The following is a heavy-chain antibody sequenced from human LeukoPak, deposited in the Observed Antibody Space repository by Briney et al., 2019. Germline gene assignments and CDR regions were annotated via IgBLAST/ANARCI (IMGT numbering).Heavy chain of an antibody. D-gene: IGHD2-15*01. V-gene: IGHV3-53*01. J-gene: IGHJ4*02. CDR1: GFTVSSNY. CDR3: ARDPTSGGSFDY. CDR2: IYSGGST. Sequence: GGSLRLSCAASGFTVSSNYMTWVRQAPGKGLEWVSVIYSGGSTYYADSVKGRFTISRDNAKNSLYLQMNSLRAEDTAVYYCARDPTSGGSFDYWGQGTLVTVSS.